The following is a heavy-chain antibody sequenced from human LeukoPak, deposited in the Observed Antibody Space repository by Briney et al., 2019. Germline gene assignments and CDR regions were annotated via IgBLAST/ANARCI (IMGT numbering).Heavy chain of an antibody. J-gene: IGHJ4*02. CDR1: GFTFSTYE. V-gene: IGHV3-48*03. CDR2: ISSSSSTI. D-gene: IGHD6-19*01. CDR3: VRDDGSSGWYGPLGY. Sequence: PGGSLRLSCAASGFTFSTYEMNWVRQAPGKGLEWVSFISSSSSTIYYADSVKGRFTISRDNAKNSLYLQMNSLRAEDTAVYYCVRDDGSSGWYGPLGYWGQGTLVTVSP.